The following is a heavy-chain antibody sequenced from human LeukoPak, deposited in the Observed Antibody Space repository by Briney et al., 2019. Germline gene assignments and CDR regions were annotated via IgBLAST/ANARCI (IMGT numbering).Heavy chain of an antibody. V-gene: IGHV3-30*02. CDR2: IRYDGSNK. CDR3: AKAGYCRSTTCPDYYYMDV. J-gene: IGHJ6*03. D-gene: IGHD2-2*01. Sequence: GGSLRLSCAASGFTFSNYGMHWVRQVPGKGLEWVTFIRYDGSNKFYVDSVKGRFTISRDNSKNTLYLQMNSLRLEDTAVYYCAKAGYCRSTTCPDYYYMDVWGKGTTVTVSS. CDR1: GFTFSNYG.